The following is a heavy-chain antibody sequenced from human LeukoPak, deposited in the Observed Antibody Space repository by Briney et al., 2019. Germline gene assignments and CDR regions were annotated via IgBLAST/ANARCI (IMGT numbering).Heavy chain of an antibody. V-gene: IGHV1-18*01. D-gene: IGHD6-19*01. CDR3: ARDELYSSGWFEVDY. Sequence: ASVKVSCKASGYTFTSYGISWVRQAPGQGLEWMGWISAYNGNTNYAQKLQGRVTMTTDTSTSTAYMELRSLRSDDTAVYYCARDELYSSGWFEVDYWGQGTLVTVSS. CDR2: ISAYNGNT. CDR1: GYTFTSYG. J-gene: IGHJ4*02.